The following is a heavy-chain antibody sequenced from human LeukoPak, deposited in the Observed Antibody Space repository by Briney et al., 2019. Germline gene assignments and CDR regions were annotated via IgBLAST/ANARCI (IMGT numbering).Heavy chain of an antibody. D-gene: IGHD1-26*01. CDR2: IGVGGGNP. J-gene: IGHJ4*02. V-gene: IGHV3-23*01. CDR3: AKGGWELL. CDR1: GFTFDTYA. Sequence: PGGSLRLSCAASGFTFDTYALSWFRQAPGKGLEWVSLIGVGGGNPNYADSVKGRFTISRDDSKNTLYLQMHSLRAEDTAVYYCAKGGWELLGGQGTLVTVSS.